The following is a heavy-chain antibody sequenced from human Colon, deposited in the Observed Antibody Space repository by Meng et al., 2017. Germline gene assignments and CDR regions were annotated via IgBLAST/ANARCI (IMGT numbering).Heavy chain of an antibody. Sequence: QWHLQVSGPGLVRPSETLSLMCTVSGGSVSSAAYQWGWIRQPPGKGLEWIGYAANSFDPSPNYNPSLKSRVTISLDTPKNQFSLKLTSVTAADTAAYYCARDYWGSLDYWGQGILVTVSS. J-gene: IGHJ4*02. CDR1: GGSVSSAAYQ. D-gene: IGHD7-27*01. CDR3: ARDYWGSLDY. V-gene: IGHV4-61*08. CDR2: AANSFDPSP.